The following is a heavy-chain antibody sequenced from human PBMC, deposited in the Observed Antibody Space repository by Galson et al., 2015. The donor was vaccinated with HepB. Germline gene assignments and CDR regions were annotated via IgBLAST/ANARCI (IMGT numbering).Heavy chain of an antibody. J-gene: IGHJ4*02. Sequence: SLRFSCAVSGFSFSDHYIDWVRQAPGKGLEWVGRSRNKPKGYSTAYAASVKGRFTVSRDDSKNSVFLQMNSLRSEDTAVYYCARSEVTTVVTDFDSWGQGTLVTVSS. CDR1: GFSFSDHY. CDR2: SRNKPKGYST. D-gene: IGHD4-23*01. V-gene: IGHV3-72*01. CDR3: ARSEVTTVVTDFDS.